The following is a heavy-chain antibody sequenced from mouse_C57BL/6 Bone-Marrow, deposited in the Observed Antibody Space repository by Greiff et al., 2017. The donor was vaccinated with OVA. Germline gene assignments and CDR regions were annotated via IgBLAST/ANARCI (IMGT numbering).Heavy chain of an antibody. D-gene: IGHD1-1*01. CDR3: ARGVGAPFDY. J-gene: IGHJ2*01. CDR2: IYPSDSET. Sequence: QVQLKQPGAELVRPWSSVKLSCKASGYTFTSYWMDWVKQRPGQGLEWIGNIYPSDSETHYNQKFKDKATLTVDKSSSTAYMQLSSLTSEDSAVYYCARGVGAPFDYWGQGTTLTVSS. V-gene: IGHV1-61*01. CDR1: GYTFTSYW.